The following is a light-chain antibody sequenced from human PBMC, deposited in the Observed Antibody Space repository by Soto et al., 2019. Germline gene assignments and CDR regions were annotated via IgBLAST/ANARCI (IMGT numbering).Light chain of an antibody. J-gene: IGKJ1*01. Sequence: DIQMTQSPSSLSASVGDRVTITCRASRGISNHVAWYQQKPGKVPKVLIYAASTLPSGVPSRFSGSGSGTDFTLTISSLQPEDGATYYCQNYNTPPLTFGRGTKVEIK. CDR1: RGISNH. V-gene: IGKV1-27*01. CDR3: QNYNTPPLT. CDR2: AAS.